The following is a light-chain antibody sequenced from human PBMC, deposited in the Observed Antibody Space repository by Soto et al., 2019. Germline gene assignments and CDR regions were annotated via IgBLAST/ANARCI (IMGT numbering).Light chain of an antibody. CDR2: DVS. CDR3: QQYNAYSPYT. J-gene: IGKJ2*01. Sequence: DIQMTQSPSTLSASVGDRVTITCRASQSISSWLAWYQQKPGTAPKLLIYDVSNLESGVPSWFSGSGSGTEFTLTVSSLQPYDFATYYCQQYNAYSPYTFGQGTKLEIK. CDR1: QSISSW. V-gene: IGKV1-5*01.